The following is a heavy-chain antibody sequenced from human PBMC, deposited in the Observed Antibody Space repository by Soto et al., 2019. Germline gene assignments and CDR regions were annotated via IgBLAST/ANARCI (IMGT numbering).Heavy chain of an antibody. CDR2: IDNSGST. J-gene: IGHJ4*02. Sequence: ASETLSLTCTVSGVSVSTGVYYWTWIRQHPGKGLEWIGYIDNSGSTYYNPSLTGRVDISVDTSKNQFSLTLQSLTAADTAFYYCAGAVSDFDVRRYRTSYFDQWGQGILVTVSS. CDR1: GVSVSTGVYY. CDR3: AGAVSDFDVRRYRTSYFDQ. V-gene: IGHV4-31*03. D-gene: IGHD3-10*02.